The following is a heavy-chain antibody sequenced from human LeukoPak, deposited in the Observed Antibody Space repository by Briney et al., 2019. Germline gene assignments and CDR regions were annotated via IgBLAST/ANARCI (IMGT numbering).Heavy chain of an antibody. CDR3: SYYYDSSGYLDY. CDR2: ISGRGGST. Sequence: PGGSLRLSCAASGFTFSNYAMSWVRQAAGKGLEWVSTISGRGGSTYYADSVKGRFTISRDNSRNTLYLQMNSLRAEDTAVYYCSYYYDSSGYLDYWGQGTPVTVSS. D-gene: IGHD3-22*01. J-gene: IGHJ4*02. V-gene: IGHV3-23*01. CDR1: GFTFSNYA.